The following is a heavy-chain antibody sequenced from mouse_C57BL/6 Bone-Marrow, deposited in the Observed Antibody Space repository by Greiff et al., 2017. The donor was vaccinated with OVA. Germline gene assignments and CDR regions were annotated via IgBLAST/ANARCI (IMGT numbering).Heavy chain of an antibody. CDR1: GYAFTNYL. D-gene: IGHD1-1*01. CDR2: INPGSGGT. Sequence: VQLQESGAELVRPGTSVKVSCRASGYAFTNYLIEWVKQRPGQGLEWIGVINPGSGGTNYNEKFKGKATLTADKSSSTVYMELSRLTSEDSAVYFCARHVPYYGSRYYAMDYWGQGTSVTVSS. CDR3: ARHVPYYGSRYYAMDY. V-gene: IGHV1-54*01. J-gene: IGHJ4*01.